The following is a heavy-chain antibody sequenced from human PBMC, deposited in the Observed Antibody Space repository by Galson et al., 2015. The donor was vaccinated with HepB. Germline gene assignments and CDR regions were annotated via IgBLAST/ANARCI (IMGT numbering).Heavy chain of an antibody. V-gene: IGHV3-23*01. CDR1: GFTFRDYA. CDR3: AKPVTKGGVNDPFDI. D-gene: IGHD3-16*01. Sequence: SLRLSCAASGFTFRDYAMSWVRQAPGKGLEWVSSVTGSVGSAYYADSVKGRFTISRDNSKNTLYLQMSSLRVEDTAVYYCAKPVTKGGVNDPFDIWGQGTKVTVSS. J-gene: IGHJ3*02. CDR2: VTGSVGSA.